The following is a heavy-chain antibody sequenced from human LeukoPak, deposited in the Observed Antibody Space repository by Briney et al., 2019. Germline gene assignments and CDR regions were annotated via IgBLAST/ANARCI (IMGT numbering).Heavy chain of an antibody. Sequence: GGSLRLSCAASGFTFSSYSMNWVRKAPGKGLEWVSSISSSSSYIYYADSVKGRFTISRDNAKNSLYLQMNSLRAEDTAVYYCAREGQFYDILTGNIDYWGQGTLVTVSS. CDR3: AREGQFYDILTGNIDY. CDR2: ISSSSSYI. CDR1: GFTFSSYS. D-gene: IGHD3-9*01. J-gene: IGHJ4*02. V-gene: IGHV3-21*01.